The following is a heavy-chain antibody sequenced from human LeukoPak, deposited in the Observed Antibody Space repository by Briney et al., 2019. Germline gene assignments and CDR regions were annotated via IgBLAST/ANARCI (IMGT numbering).Heavy chain of an antibody. V-gene: IGHV4-39*01. D-gene: IGHD3-16*01. CDR2: IYYSGST. Sequence: SDTLALTCTVSGGSISSSSYYWVWIRQPPGKGLDWIRNIYYSGSTYYNPSLKSRITISVDMSKNQFSLKLSSVTAADTAVYYCARLGRVWGTIDYWGQGTLVTVSS. CDR3: ARLGRVWGTIDY. J-gene: IGHJ4*02. CDR1: GGSISSSSYY.